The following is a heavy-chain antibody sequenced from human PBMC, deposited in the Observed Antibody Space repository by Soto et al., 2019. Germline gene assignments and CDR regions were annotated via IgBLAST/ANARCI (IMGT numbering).Heavy chain of an antibody. CDR2: IKQDGSEK. Sequence: GGSLRLSCAASGFTFSSYWMSWVRQAPGKGLEWVANIKQDGSEKYYVDSVKGRFTISRDNAKNSLYLQMNSLRAEDTAVYYCARSAGDSSYDFWSGYIYYYYGMDVWGQGTTVTVSS. CDR3: ARSAGDSSYDFWSGYIYYYYGMDV. V-gene: IGHV3-7*03. J-gene: IGHJ6*02. D-gene: IGHD3-3*01. CDR1: GFTFSSYW.